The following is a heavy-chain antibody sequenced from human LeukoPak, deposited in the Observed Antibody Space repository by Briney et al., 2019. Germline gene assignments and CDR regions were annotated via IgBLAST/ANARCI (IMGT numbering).Heavy chain of an antibody. CDR1: GFTFSSYS. D-gene: IGHD3-10*01. CDR2: ISGSGGST. V-gene: IGHV3-23*01. Sequence: GGSLRLSCAASGFTFSSYSMNWVRQAPGKGLEWVSGISGSGGSTYYADFVKGRFTISRDNSKNTLYLQMNSLRAEDTAVYYCAKELTMVRDPVFYFDYWGQGILVTVSS. CDR3: AKELTMVRDPVFYFDY. J-gene: IGHJ4*02.